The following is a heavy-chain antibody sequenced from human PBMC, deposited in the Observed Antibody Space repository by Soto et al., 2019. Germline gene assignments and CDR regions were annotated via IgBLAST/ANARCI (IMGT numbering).Heavy chain of an antibody. CDR3: ARYHAVYGDSHYGMDV. CDR2: ISPIFGRA. CDR1: GGTFSSYA. Sequence: QVQLVQSGAEVKKPGSSVKVSCKASGGTFSSYAISWVRQAPGQGLEWMGGISPIFGRANYAQKFQGRVTSTTDESTSTDYMELSSLRSEDTAVYYCARYHAVYGDSHYGMDVWGQGTKVTVSS. D-gene: IGHD4-17*01. J-gene: IGHJ6*02. V-gene: IGHV1-69*05.